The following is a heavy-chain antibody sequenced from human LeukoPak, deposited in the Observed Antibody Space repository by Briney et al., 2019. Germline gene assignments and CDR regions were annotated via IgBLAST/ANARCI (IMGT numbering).Heavy chain of an antibody. V-gene: IGHV3-23*01. CDR1: GFTLSSYA. CDR3: AKARDTGDYYYGMDV. D-gene: IGHD5-18*01. Sequence: PGGSLRLSCAASGFTLSSYAMSWVRQAPGKGLEWVSAISGSGGSTYYADSVKGRFTISRDNSKNTLYLQMNSLRAEDTAVYYCAKARDTGDYYYGMDVWGQGTTVTVSS. CDR2: ISGSGGST. J-gene: IGHJ6*02.